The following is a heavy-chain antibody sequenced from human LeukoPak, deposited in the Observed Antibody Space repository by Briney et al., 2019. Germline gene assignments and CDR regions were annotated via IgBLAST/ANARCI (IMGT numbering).Heavy chain of an antibody. Sequence: SVKVSCKASGGTFSSYAISWVRQAPGQGLEWMGGIIPIFGTANYAQKFQGRVTITADESTSTAYMELSSLRSEDTAVYYCATRGVGGSLYYYYYMDVWGKGTTVTVSS. CDR1: GGTFSSYA. V-gene: IGHV1-69*13. J-gene: IGHJ6*03. CDR3: ATRGVGGSLYYYYYMDV. CDR2: IIPIFGTA. D-gene: IGHD2-15*01.